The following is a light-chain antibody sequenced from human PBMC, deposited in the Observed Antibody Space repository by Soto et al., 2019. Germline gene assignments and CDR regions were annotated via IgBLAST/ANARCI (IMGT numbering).Light chain of an antibody. CDR3: QVWDSSTWV. CDR2: RDS. Sequence: SYELTQPLSVSVALGQTARITCGGNNIGSKGVHWYQQKRGQAPILVIYRDSSRPSEIPERFSGSNSGNTATLTISRAQAGDEADYFCQVWDSSTWVFGGGTKLTVL. J-gene: IGLJ2*01. V-gene: IGLV3-9*01. CDR1: NIGSKG.